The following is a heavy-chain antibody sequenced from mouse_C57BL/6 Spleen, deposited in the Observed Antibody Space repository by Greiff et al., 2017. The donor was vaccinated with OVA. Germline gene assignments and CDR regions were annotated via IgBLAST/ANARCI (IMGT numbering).Heavy chain of an antibody. J-gene: IGHJ1*03. CDR3: ARQGDYGHDV. Sequence: EVKLVESGGDLVKPGGSLKLSCAASGFTFSSYGMSWVRQTPDKRLEWVATISSGGSYTYYPDSVKGRFTISRDNAKNTLYLQMSSLKSEDTAMYYCARQGDYGHDVWGTGTTVTVSS. V-gene: IGHV5-6*01. CDR1: GFTFSSYG. D-gene: IGHD2-4*01. CDR2: ISSGGSYT.